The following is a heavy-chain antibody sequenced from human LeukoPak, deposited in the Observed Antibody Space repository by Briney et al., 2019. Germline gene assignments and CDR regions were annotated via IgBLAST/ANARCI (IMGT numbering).Heavy chain of an antibody. V-gene: IGHV3-30*04. D-gene: IGHD1-1*01. Sequence: GGSLRLSCAASGFRFDDYALHWVRQAPGKGLEWVAVISYDGTNKYYADSVNGRFTISRDNSKNTLYLQMSSLTVEDTALYHCANEGGGYLPFADWGHGTLVTVSS. J-gene: IGHJ4*01. CDR1: GFRFDDYA. CDR2: ISYDGTNK. CDR3: ANEGGGYLPFAD.